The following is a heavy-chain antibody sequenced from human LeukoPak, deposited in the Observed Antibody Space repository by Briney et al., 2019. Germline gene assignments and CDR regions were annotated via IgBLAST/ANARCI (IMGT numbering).Heavy chain of an antibody. J-gene: IGHJ6*03. CDR2: ISGSGGST. Sequence: GGSLRLSCAASGFTFSSYAMSWVRQAPGKGLEWVSVISGSGGSTYYADSVKGRFTISRDNSENTLYLQMNSLRAEDTAVYYCARDPYNGYYGDDYYYYMDVWGKGTTVTISS. CDR1: GFTFSSYA. V-gene: IGHV3-23*01. CDR3: ARDPYNGYYGDDYYYYMDV. D-gene: IGHD4-17*01.